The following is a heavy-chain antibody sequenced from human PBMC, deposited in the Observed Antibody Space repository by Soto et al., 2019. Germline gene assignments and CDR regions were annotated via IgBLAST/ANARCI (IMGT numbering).Heavy chain of an antibody. CDR1: GGSFSGYY. J-gene: IGHJ4*02. D-gene: IGHD5-12*01. CDR3: ARGQDAGMATMPYYFDY. V-gene: IGHV4-34*01. Sequence: PSETLSLTCAVYGGSFSGYYWSWIRQPPGKGLEWIGEINHSRSTNYNPSQKSRVNISVDTSKNQSSIKLSSVTAADTAMYYCARGQDAGMATMPYYFDYWGQGTLVTVSS. CDR2: INHSRST.